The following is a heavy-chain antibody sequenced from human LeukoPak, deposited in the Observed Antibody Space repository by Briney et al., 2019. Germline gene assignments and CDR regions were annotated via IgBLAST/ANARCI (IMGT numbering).Heavy chain of an antibody. CDR2: ISGSGDIT. CDR1: GFTFSSYA. Sequence: GGSLRLSCAASGFTFSSYAMSWVRQAPGKGLEWVSVISGSGDITYYADSVKGRFTISRDNSKNTLYLQLNSLRAEDTAVYYCAKRAGYYFDYWGQGTLVTVSS. J-gene: IGHJ4*02. V-gene: IGHV3-23*01. CDR3: AKRAGYYFDY. D-gene: IGHD4/OR15-4a*01.